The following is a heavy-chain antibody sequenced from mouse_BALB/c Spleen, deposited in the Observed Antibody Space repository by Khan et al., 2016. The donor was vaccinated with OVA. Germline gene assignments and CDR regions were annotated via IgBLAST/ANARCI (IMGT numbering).Heavy chain of an antibody. J-gene: IGHJ2*01. CDR1: GFTFTSFG. D-gene: IGHD1-1*01. CDR2: ISGDSSTV. CDR3: ARSYFYGYYFDQ. Sequence: EVELVESGGGLVQPGGSRKLSCVASGFTFTSFGMHWVRQAPEKGLEWVAYISGDSSTVYYTDTVKGRFTISRDNPKNTLFLQMTSVRSEDMAIYYCARSYFYGYYFDQWGQGTTLTVSS. V-gene: IGHV5-17*02.